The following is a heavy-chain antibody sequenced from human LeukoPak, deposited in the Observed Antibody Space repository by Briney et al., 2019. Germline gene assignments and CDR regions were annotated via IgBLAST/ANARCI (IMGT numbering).Heavy chain of an antibody. V-gene: IGHV3-20*04. CDR3: GRDRNYSPAY. D-gene: IGHD4-11*01. Sequence: PGGSLRLSCAASGFTFDDYGMSWVRQAPGKGLEWVSGISWNGATTGYADSVKGRFTISRGNAKNFLYLQMDSLRDEDSALYYCGRDRNYSPAYWGQGTLVTVSS. J-gene: IGHJ4*02. CDR1: GFTFDDYG. CDR2: ISWNGATT.